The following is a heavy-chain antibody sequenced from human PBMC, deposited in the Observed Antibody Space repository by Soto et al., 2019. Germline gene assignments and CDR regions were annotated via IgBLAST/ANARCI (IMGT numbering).Heavy chain of an antibody. D-gene: IGHD1-1*01. Sequence: PSVTLSLTCTVPGAYISRGGYYWSWARQQPGKGLEWIGYIYYSGTAEYKPSLESRVAISLDASKRHFSLRMNSVTAAATAVYYCSRVTTRSYYFYTRGQGNMVTVS. CDR3: SRVTTRSYYFYT. CDR2: IYYSGTA. J-gene: IGHJ4*02. V-gene: IGHV4-31*03. CDR1: GAYISRGGYY.